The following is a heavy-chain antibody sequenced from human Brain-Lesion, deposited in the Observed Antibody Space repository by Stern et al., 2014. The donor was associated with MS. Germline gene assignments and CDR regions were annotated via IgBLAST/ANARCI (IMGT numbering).Heavy chain of an antibody. J-gene: IGHJ6*02. CDR3: ARGRVVPGFQYYATDV. CDR1: GGSISSGGYY. D-gene: IGHD2-2*01. Sequence: QVQLVESGPGLVKPSQTLSLSCTVSGGSISSGGYYWSWIRQPAGKGLEWIGRIFNSGSPSYTPPLKSRVPISIETSKTQFPLRLNSMTAADTAVYYCARGRVVPGFQYYATDVWGQGTTVIVSS. V-gene: IGHV4-61*02. CDR2: IFNSGSP.